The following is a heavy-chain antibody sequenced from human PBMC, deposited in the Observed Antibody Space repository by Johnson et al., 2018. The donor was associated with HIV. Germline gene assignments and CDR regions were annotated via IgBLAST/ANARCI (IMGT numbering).Heavy chain of an antibody. CDR3: TTRGFVVVPAANLHAFDI. D-gene: IGHD2-2*01. J-gene: IGHJ3*02. V-gene: IGHV3-15*01. CDR1: GFTFSNAW. Sequence: EVQLVESGGGLVQPGGSLRLSCAASGFTFSNAWMSWVRQAPGKGLEWVGRIKSKTDGGTTDYAAPVKGRFTISRDDSKNTLYLQMNSLKTEDTAVYYCTTRGFVVVPAANLHAFDIWGQGTMVTVSS. CDR2: IKSKTDGGTT.